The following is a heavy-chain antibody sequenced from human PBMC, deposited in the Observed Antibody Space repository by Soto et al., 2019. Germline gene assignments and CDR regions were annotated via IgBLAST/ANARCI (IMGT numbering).Heavy chain of an antibody. CDR1: GYIFTNYA. CDR3: ARGSFGWFDP. CDR2: ISAYNGNT. Sequence: GASVKVSCKASGYIFTNYAIHWVRQAPGQGLEWMGWISAYNGNTKYAQKFQGRVTMTTDTSTSTAYMELRSLRSDDTAVYYCARGSFGWFDPWGQGTLVTVSS. D-gene: IGHD3-3*02. J-gene: IGHJ5*02. V-gene: IGHV1-18*01.